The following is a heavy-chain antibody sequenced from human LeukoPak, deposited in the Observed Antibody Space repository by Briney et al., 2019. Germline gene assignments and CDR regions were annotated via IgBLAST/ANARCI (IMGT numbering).Heavy chain of an antibody. D-gene: IGHD3-3*01. CDR2: ISYDGSNK. V-gene: IGHV3-30*18. CDR3: AKEGPYDFWSGHASAFDI. J-gene: IGHJ3*02. Sequence: GGSLRLPCAASGFTFSSYGMHWVRQAPGKGLEWVAVISYDGSNKYYADSVKGRFTISRDNSKNTLYLQMNSLRAEDTAVYYCAKEGPYDFWSGHASAFDIWGQGTMVTVSS. CDR1: GFTFSSYG.